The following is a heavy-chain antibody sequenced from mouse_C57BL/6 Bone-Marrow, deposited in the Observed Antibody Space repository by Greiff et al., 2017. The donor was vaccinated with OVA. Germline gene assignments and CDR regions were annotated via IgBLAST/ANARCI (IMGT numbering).Heavy chain of an antibody. J-gene: IGHJ2*01. CDR1: GYTFTSYG. CDR2: IYPRSGNT. D-gene: IGHD1-1*01. V-gene: IGHV1-81*01. CDR3: ARSGITTVFDY. Sequence: VHLVEFGAELARPGASVKLSCKASGYTFTSYGISWVKQRTGQGLEWIGEIYPRSGNTYYNEKFKGKATLTADKSSSTAYMELRSLTSEDSAVYFCARSGITTVFDYWGQGTTLTVSS.